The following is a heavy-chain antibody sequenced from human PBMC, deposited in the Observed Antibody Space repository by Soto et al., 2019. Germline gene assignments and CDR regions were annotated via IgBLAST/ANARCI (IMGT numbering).Heavy chain of an antibody. CDR1: GGFVTSGSYY. CDR2: MSHSGGT. D-gene: IGHD1-1*01. Sequence: QVQLQQWGAGLLKPSETLSLTCAVYGGFVTSGSYYWSWIRQPPGKGLEWIGEMSHSGGTHFNPSLKSRVTISVDTSQNQFTLKMSSVTASDTALYYCARVERGTATTVVAAFDIWGPGTMVTVSS. CDR3: ARVERGTATTVVAAFDI. J-gene: IGHJ3*02. V-gene: IGHV4-34*01.